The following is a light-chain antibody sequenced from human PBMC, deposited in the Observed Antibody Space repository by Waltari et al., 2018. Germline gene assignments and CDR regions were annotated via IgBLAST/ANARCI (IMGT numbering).Light chain of an antibody. CDR3: CSYAGSYTWV. CDR2: DVS. J-gene: IGLJ3*02. CDR1: SRDVGGYNY. V-gene: IGLV2-11*01. Sequence: QSALTQPRSVSGSPGQSVTISCTGTSRDVGGYNYVSCYQQHPGKAPKLMIYDVSKRPSGFPDRVSGSKSGNTASLTISGLQAEDEADDYCCSYAGSYTWVFGGGTKLTVL.